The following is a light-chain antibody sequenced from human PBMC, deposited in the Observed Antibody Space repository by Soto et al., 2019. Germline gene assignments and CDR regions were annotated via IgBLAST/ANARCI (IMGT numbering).Light chain of an antibody. V-gene: IGLV3-1*01. CDR1: KLGDKY. CDR3: QAWDSSTVV. J-gene: IGLJ2*01. Sequence: SYELTQPPSVSVSPGQTASITCSGDKLGDKYACWYQQKPGQSPVLVIYQDSKRPSGIPERFSGSNSGNTATLTISGTQAMDDSDYYCQAWDSSTVVFGGVTKLTFL. CDR2: QDS.